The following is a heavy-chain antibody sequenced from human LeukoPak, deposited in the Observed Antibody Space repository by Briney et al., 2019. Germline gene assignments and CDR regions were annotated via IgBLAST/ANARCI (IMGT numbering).Heavy chain of an antibody. CDR2: ISYDGSNK. Sequence: PGRSLRLSCAASGFTFSSYGMHWVRQAPGKGLEWVAVISYDGSNKYYADSVKGRFTISRDNSKNTLYLQMNSLRAEDTAVYYCAKLVVTAMVTSDYWGQGTLVTVSS. D-gene: IGHD5-18*01. CDR3: AKLVVTAMVTSDY. J-gene: IGHJ4*02. V-gene: IGHV3-30*18. CDR1: GFTFSSYG.